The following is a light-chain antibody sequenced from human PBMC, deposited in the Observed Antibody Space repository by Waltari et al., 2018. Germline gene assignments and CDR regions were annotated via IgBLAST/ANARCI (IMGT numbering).Light chain of an antibody. CDR2: SAN. CDR1: TGAVTSGSF. V-gene: IGLV7-43*01. Sequence: QTVVTQEPSLTVSPGGTVTLTCASSTGAVTSGSFPTWFQQRPGQPPRSLIYSANNKHSWNPARFSGSRIGGKAALTLSGVQPEDEAEYYCLLFYGGAYVFGTGTKLTVL. J-gene: IGLJ1*01. CDR3: LLFYGGAYV.